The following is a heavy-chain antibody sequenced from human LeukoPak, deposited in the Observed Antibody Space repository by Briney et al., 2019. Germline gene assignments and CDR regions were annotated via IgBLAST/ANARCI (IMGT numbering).Heavy chain of an antibody. J-gene: IGHJ5*02. CDR2: INHSGGT. D-gene: IGHD3-10*01. V-gene: IGHV4-34*01. CDR1: GFTFKTYT. CDR3: ARFPGVGFGESFRFDP. Sequence: PGGSLRLSCAASGFTFKTYTMHWVRQAPGKGLEWIGEINHSGGTNYNPSLKSRVTISVDTSKNQFSLKLSSVTAADTAVYYCARFPGVGFGESFRFDPWGQGTLVTVSS.